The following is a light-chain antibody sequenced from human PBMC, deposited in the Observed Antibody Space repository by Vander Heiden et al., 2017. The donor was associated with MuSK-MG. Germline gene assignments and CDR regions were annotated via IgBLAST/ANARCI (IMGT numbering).Light chain of an antibody. V-gene: IGLV1-44*01. CDR3: ASWDDSLRGVV. Sequence: QSVLTQPPSASGTPGQRVTIPCSGSSSNIGINTVNWYQQLPGTAPKLLIFGNNQRPSGVPDRFSGSKSGTSASLAIGGLQSEDEADYFCASWDDSLRGVVFGGGTKLTVL. CDR2: GNN. J-gene: IGLJ2*01. CDR1: SSNIGINT.